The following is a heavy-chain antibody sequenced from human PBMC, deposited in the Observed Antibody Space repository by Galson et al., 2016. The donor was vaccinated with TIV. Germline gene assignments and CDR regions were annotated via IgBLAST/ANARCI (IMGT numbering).Heavy chain of an antibody. CDR2: IDWDGDE. Sequence: PALVKPTQTLTLTCAFSGFSLNSDGMCVSWIRQPPGKALEWLARIDWDGDEYYSTFLQTRLSISKDTAKNQVVLTMTNMDPVDTATYYCVRTPYGDSFGWYSVPWGRGTLVTVSS. J-gene: IGHJ2*01. V-gene: IGHV2-70*11. CDR1: GFSLNSDGMC. CDR3: VRTPYGDSFGWYSVP. D-gene: IGHD4-17*01.